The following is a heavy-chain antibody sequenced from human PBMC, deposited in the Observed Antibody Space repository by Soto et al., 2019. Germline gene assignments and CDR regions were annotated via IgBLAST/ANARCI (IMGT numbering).Heavy chain of an antibody. V-gene: IGHV3-23*01. CDR1: GFPFSSYA. Sequence: GGSLRLSCASSGFPFSSYAMSWVRQAPGKGLEWVSAISGSGGSTYYADSVKGRFTISRDNSKNTLYLQMNSLRAEDTAVYYYAKGGQLGPIYYFDYWGQGTLVTVSS. CDR3: AKGGQLGPIYYFDY. J-gene: IGHJ4*02. CDR2: ISGSGGST. D-gene: IGHD6-6*01.